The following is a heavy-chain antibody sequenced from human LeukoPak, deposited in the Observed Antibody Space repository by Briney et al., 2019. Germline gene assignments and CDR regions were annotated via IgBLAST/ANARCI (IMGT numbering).Heavy chain of an antibody. CDR1: GGSFSGYY. V-gene: IGHV4-34*01. CDR2: INHSGST. Sequence: SETLSLTCAVYGGSFSGYYWSWIRQPPGKGLEWIGEINHSGSTNYNPSLKSRVTISVDTSKNQFSLKLSSVTAADTAVYYCARDLYGGYAFDIWGQGTMVTVSS. J-gene: IGHJ3*02. D-gene: IGHD2/OR15-2a*01. CDR3: ARDLYGGYAFDI.